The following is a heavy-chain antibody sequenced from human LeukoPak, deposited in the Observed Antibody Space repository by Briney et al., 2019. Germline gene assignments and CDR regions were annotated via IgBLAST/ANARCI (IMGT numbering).Heavy chain of an antibody. V-gene: IGHV5-10-1*01. D-gene: IGHD2-21*02. CDR1: GYSFTNYW. J-gene: IGHJ6*02. Sequence: GESLRISCKGSGYSFTNYWISWVRQMPGKGLEWMGRIDPSDSYINYSPSFQGHVTISADKSISTAYLQWSSLKASDTAIYYCARVRVTASLYYYYGFDVWGQGTTVTVSS. CDR3: ARVRVTASLYYYYGFDV. CDR2: IDPSDSYI.